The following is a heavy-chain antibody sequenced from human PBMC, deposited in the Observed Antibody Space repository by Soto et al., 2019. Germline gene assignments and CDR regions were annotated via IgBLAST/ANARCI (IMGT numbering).Heavy chain of an antibody. D-gene: IGHD4-17*01. CDR2: IYYSGST. V-gene: IGHV4-31*03. CDR3: AVDLADDCGDYGLDY. CDR1: GGSISSGGYY. Sequence: QVQLQESGPGLVKPSQTLSLTCPVSGGSISSGGYYWSWIRQHPGKGLEWIGYIYYSGSTYYNPSLKSRVTRSVDTSKNQCTMKLSSVTAAVTAVYYCAVDLADDCGDYGLDYWGHGTLVTLS. J-gene: IGHJ4*01.